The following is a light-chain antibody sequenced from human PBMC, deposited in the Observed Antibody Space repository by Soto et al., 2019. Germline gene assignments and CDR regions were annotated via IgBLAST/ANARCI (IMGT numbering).Light chain of an antibody. Sequence: EIVLTQSPGTLSLSPGERATLSCRASQSVSSSYLAWYQQKPGQAPRLIIYGASSWATGIPDRFSGSGSGTDFTLTISRLEPEDFAVYYCQQYGSSPLYTFGQGTKLEIK. CDR1: QSVSSSY. CDR3: QQYGSSPLYT. J-gene: IGKJ2*01. V-gene: IGKV3-20*01. CDR2: GAS.